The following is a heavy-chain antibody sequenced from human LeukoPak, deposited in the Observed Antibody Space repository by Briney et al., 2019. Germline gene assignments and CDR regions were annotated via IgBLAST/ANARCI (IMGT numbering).Heavy chain of an antibody. CDR2: ISGSGGST. J-gene: IGHJ4*02. CDR3: ANSYSSGSFDY. CDR1: GFTFSSYA. Sequence: GGSLRLSCAASGFTFSSYAMSWVRQAPGKGLEWVSAISGSGGSTYYADSVKGRFTISRDNSKNTLYLQMNSLIAEDTAVYYCANSYSSGSFDYWGQGTLVTVSS. D-gene: IGHD6-19*01. V-gene: IGHV3-23*01.